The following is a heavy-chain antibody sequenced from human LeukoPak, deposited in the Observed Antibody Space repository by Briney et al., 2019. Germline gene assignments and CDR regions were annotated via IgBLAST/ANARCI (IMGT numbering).Heavy chain of an antibody. CDR1: GFTFSSYS. CDR2: ISSSSSYI. D-gene: IGHD3-22*01. CDR3: ARAPYDSSGYVAY. Sequence: GGSLRLSCAASGFTFSSYSMNWVRQAPGKGLEWVSSISSSSSYIYYADSVKGRFTISRDNTKNSLYLQMNSLRAEDTAVYYCARAPYDSSGYVAYWGQGTLVTVSS. V-gene: IGHV3-21*01. J-gene: IGHJ4*02.